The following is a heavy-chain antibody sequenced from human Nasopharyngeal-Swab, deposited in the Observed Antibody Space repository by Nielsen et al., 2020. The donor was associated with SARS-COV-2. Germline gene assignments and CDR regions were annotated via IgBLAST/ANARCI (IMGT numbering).Heavy chain of an antibody. Sequence: VRQAPGKGLEWVAVISYDGGNKYYADSVKGRSTISRDNAKNSLYLQMNSLRAEDTAVYYCARDEGARVLWFGELSTYYYYGMDVWGQGTTVTVSS. V-gene: IGHV3-33*05. D-gene: IGHD3-10*01. CDR3: ARDEGARVLWFGELSTYYYYGMDV. CDR2: ISYDGGNK. J-gene: IGHJ6*02.